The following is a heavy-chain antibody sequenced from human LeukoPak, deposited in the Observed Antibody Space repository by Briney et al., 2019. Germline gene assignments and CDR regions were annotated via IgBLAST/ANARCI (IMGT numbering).Heavy chain of an antibody. V-gene: IGHV1-2*02. CDR1: GYTFTGYY. D-gene: IGHD3-10*01. CDR2: INPNSGGT. CDR3: ARGITMVRGVIIRGAFDI. Sequence: GASVKVSCKASGYTFTGYYMHWVRQAPGQGLEWMGWINPNSGGTNHAQKFQGRVTMTRDTSISTAYMELSRLRSDDTAVYYCARGITMVRGVIIRGAFDIWGQGTMVTVSS. J-gene: IGHJ3*02.